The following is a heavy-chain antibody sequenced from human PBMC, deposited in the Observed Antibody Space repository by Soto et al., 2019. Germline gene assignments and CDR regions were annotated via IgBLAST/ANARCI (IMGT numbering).Heavy chain of an antibody. CDR1: GGSISNNF. CDR2: ISYSGGT. J-gene: IGHJ5*02. CDR3: ARAVPYCSGGSCYYVWFDP. Sequence: SETLSLTCTVSGGSISNNFWNWIRQPPGKGLEWIGYISYSGGTNYNPSLKSRVTISVDTSKNQFSLKLSSVTAADTAVYYCARAVPYCSGGSCYYVWFDPWGQGTLVTVSS. D-gene: IGHD2-15*01. V-gene: IGHV4-59*01.